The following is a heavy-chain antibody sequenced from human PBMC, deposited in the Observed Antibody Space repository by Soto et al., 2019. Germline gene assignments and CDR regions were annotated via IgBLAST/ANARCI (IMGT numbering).Heavy chain of an antibody. V-gene: IGHV4-39*07. CDR2: IYYSGST. CDR3: ASSGVAAAGWFDP. D-gene: IGHD6-13*01. CDR1: GGSISSSSYY. Sequence: NPSETLSLTCTVSGGSISSSSYYWGWIRQPPGKGLEWIGSIYYSGSTYYNPSLKSRVTISVDKSKNQFSLKLSSVTAADTAVYYCASSGVAAAGWFDPWGQGTLVTVSS. J-gene: IGHJ5*02.